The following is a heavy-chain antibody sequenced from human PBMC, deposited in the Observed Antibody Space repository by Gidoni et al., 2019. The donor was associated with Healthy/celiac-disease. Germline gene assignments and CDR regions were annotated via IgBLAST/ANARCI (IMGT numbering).Heavy chain of an antibody. D-gene: IGHD2-15*01. CDR2: ISSSSSTI. CDR3: AREVDCSGGSCYNYYYYYGMDV. V-gene: IGHV3-48*02. CDR1: GFTFSSYS. J-gene: IGHJ6*02. Sequence: EVQLVESGGGLVQPGGSLRLSCAASGFTFSSYSMNWVRQAAGKGLEWVSYISSSSSTIYYADSVKGRFTISRDNAKNSLYLQMNSLRDEDTAVYYCAREVDCSGGSCYNYYYYYGMDVWGQGTTVTVSS.